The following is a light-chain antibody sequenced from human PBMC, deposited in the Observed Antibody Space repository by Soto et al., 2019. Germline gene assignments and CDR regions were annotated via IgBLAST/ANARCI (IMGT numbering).Light chain of an antibody. J-gene: IGLJ1*01. Sequence: VLTQPPSASGTPGQRVTISCSGSSSNIGSNTVHWYQQLPGTAPKLLIYSNNQRPSGVPDRFSGSKSDTSASLDISGLQSEDEADYYCAAWDDSLNGLFGTGTKVTVL. CDR3: AAWDDSLNGL. V-gene: IGLV1-44*01. CDR2: SNN. CDR1: SSNIGSNT.